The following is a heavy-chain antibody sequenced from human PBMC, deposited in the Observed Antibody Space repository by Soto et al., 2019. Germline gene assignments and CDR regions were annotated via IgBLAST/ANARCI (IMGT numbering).Heavy chain of an antibody. CDR2: ISYDGSNK. CDR3: ARSYYDILTGYHHNYYYSGMDV. V-gene: IGHV3-30-3*01. Sequence: LRLSCAASGFTFSSYAMHWVRQAPGKGLEWVAVISYDGSNKYYADSVKGRFTISRDNSKNTLYLQMNSLRAEDTAVYYCARSYYDILTGYHHNYYYSGMDVWGQGTTVTVSS. D-gene: IGHD3-9*01. CDR1: GFTFSSYA. J-gene: IGHJ6*02.